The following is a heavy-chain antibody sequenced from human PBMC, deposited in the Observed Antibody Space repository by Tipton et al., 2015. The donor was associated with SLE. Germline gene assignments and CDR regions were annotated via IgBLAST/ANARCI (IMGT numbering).Heavy chain of an antibody. Sequence: SLRLSCAASGFTFSSYAMHWVRQAPGKGLEWVAVISYDGSNKYYADSVKGRFTISRDNSKNTLYLQMNSLRAEDTAVYYCAKAPLMTTVLNFDYWGQGTLVTVSS. CDR2: ISYDGSNK. V-gene: IGHV3-30*04. CDR1: GFTFSSYA. J-gene: IGHJ4*02. D-gene: IGHD4-17*01. CDR3: AKAPLMTTVLNFDY.